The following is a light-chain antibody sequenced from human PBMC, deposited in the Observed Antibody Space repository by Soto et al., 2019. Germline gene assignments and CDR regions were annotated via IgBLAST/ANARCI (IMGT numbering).Light chain of an antibody. Sequence: DIQMTQSPSSLSASVGDRVTITCRASQGIIDYLAWYQQKAGKPPKLLIYAASTLQSGVPSRFSGSGAGTDFTLTISSLQPEDVATYDCQKYNSAPRTFGQGTKVEIK. CDR2: AAS. CDR1: QGIIDY. CDR3: QKYNSAPRT. J-gene: IGKJ1*01. V-gene: IGKV1-27*01.